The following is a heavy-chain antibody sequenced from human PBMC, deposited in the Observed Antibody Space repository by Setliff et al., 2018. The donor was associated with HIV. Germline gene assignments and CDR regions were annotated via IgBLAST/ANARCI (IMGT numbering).Heavy chain of an antibody. Sequence: SLKISCAASGFTFSTYSMNWVRQAPGKGLEWISYISSSSSTIYYADSVKGRFTISRDNAKNSLYLQMNSLRAEDAAVYYCASRSDYWGQGTQVTVSS. CDR1: GFTFSTYS. CDR3: ASRSDY. V-gene: IGHV3-48*01. CDR2: ISSSSSTI. J-gene: IGHJ4*02.